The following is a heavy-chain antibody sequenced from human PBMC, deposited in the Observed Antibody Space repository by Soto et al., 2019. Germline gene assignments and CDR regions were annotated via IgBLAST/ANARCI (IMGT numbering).Heavy chain of an antibody. CDR2: IYYSGST. J-gene: IGHJ4*02. V-gene: IGHV4-59*01. Sequence: KPSETLSLTCTVSGGSISSYYWSWIRQPPGKGLEWIGYIYYSGSTNYNPSLKSRVTISVDTSKNQFSLKLSSVSAADTAVYYCASSETYYYDSSGYHPLRYWGQGTLVTVS. CDR3: ASSETYYYDSSGYHPLRY. D-gene: IGHD3-22*01. CDR1: GGSISSYY.